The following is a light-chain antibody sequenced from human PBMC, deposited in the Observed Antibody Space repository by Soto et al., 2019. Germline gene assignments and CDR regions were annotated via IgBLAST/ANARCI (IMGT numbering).Light chain of an antibody. CDR2: WAF. V-gene: IGKV4-1*01. CDR1: QSVLYSSTNKNY. Sequence: DIVMTQSLESLAVSLGERATINYKSSQSVLYSSTNKNYLAWYQQKEGQPPRLLIYWAFTRESGVPDRFSGSGSGTDFTLTISSLQAEDVAVHYCQQYYSLPPTFGGGTKVDIK. CDR3: QQYYSLPPT. J-gene: IGKJ4*01.